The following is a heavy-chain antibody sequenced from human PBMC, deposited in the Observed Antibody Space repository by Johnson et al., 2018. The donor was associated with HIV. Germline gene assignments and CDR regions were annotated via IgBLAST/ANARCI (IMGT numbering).Heavy chain of an antibody. Sequence: QVQLVESGGVVVQPGGSLRLSCAASGFTVSSNYMNWVRQAPAKGLEWVAVISYDGSNKYYADSVKGRFTISRDNSKNTLYLQMNSLRPKDTAVYFCARVSLAYSYGYDAFDIWGRGTMVTVSS. CDR2: ISYDGSNK. CDR3: ARVSLAYSYGYDAFDI. J-gene: IGHJ3*02. CDR1: GFTVSSNY. D-gene: IGHD5-18*01. V-gene: IGHV3-30*03.